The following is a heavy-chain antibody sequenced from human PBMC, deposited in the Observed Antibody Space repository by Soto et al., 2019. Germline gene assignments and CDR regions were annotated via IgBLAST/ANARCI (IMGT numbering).Heavy chain of an antibody. CDR2: ISYDGGLQ. CDR3: VSDRGYGHASVPYS. J-gene: IGHJ4*02. D-gene: IGHD5-18*01. CDR1: GFTFSSYG. Sequence: QAQLVESGGGVVQPGRSLRLSCAASGFTFSSYGMHWVRQAPGTGLEWVAVISYDGGLQHYADSVKGRFIISRDNSKNMLLLQMNSLRAEDTAVYYCVSDRGYGHASVPYSWGQGTLVSVSS. V-gene: IGHV3-30*03.